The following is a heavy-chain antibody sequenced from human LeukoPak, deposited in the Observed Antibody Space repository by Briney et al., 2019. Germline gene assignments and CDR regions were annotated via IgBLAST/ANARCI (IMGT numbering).Heavy chain of an antibody. J-gene: IGHJ4*02. CDR3: ARRRMVRGVIISYQPVDY. CDR2: IYYSGST. Sequence: QTSETLSLTCTVSGGSISSYYWGWIRQPPGKGLEWIGSIYYSGSTYYNPSLKSRVTIFVDTSKNQFSLKLSSVTAADTAVYYCARRRMVRGVIISYQPVDYWGQGTLATVSS. CDR1: GGSISSYY. D-gene: IGHD3-10*01. V-gene: IGHV4-39*01.